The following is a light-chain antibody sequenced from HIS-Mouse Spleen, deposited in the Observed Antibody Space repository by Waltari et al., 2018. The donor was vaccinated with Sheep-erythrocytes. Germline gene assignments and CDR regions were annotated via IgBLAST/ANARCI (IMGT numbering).Light chain of an antibody. CDR1: KLGDKY. V-gene: IGLV3-1*01. J-gene: IGLJ2*01. CDR2: QDS. CDR3: QAWDSSTVV. Sequence: SYELTLPPSVSVSPGQTASITCSGDKLGDKYACWYQQKPGQSPVLVIYQDSKRPSGIPERFSGYNAGNTATLTISGTQAMDEADYYCQAWDSSTVVFGGGTKLTVL.